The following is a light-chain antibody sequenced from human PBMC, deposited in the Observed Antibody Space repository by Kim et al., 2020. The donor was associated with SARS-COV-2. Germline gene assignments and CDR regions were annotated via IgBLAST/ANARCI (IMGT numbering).Light chain of an antibody. CDR1: QDFSSW. V-gene: IGKV1D-12*01. Sequence: ALVGDKITNTLRASQDFSSWLDWYQPNPAKAPQVLISSPSTSQSGGPSSFSGSTSGSDFSLTINGRQHEDFEKDNCQQTYSIPLTVGGGTKVDIK. CDR3: QQTYSIPLT. J-gene: IGKJ4*01. CDR2: SPS.